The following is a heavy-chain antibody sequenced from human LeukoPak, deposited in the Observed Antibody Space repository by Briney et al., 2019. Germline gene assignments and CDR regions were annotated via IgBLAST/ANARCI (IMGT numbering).Heavy chain of an antibody. D-gene: IGHD3-22*01. Sequence: SETLSLTCTVSGYSISSGYYWGWIRQPPGKGLEWIGSIYHSGSTNYNPSLKSRVTISVDKSKNQFSLKLSSVTAADTAVYYCARVQRITMIVVVRDLALDIWGQGTMVTVSS. V-gene: IGHV4-38-2*02. CDR1: GYSISSGYY. CDR2: IYHSGST. J-gene: IGHJ3*02. CDR3: ARVQRITMIVVVRDLALDI.